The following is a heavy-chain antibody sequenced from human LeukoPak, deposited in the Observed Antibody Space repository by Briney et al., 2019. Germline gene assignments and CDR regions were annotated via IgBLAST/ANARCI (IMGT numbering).Heavy chain of an antibody. CDR1: GGSISSGSYY. CDR3: ARVGIAARGDAFDI. Sequence: SQTLSLTCTVSGGSISSGSYYWSWIRRPAGEGLEWIGRIYTSGSTNYNPSLKSRVTISVDTSKNQFSLKLSSVTAADTAVYYCARVGIAARGDAFDIWGQGTMVTVSS. CDR2: IYTSGST. J-gene: IGHJ3*02. V-gene: IGHV4-61*02. D-gene: IGHD6-6*01.